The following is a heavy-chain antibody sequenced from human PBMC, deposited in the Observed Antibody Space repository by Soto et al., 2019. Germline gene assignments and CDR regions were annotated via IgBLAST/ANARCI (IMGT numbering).Heavy chain of an antibody. CDR2: IIPIFGTA. Sequence: SVKGSCKASGGTLSSYAIGWGRQAPGQGLEWMGGIIPIFGTANYAQKFQGRVTITADESTSTAYKELSSLRSEDTAVYYCAREDSGYNSPNGFDYWGQGTLVTVSS. J-gene: IGHJ4*02. D-gene: IGHD5-12*01. CDR3: AREDSGYNSPNGFDY. CDR1: GGTLSSYA. V-gene: IGHV1-69*01.